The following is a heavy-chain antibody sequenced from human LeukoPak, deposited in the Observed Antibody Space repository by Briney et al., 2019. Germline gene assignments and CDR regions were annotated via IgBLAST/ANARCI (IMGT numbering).Heavy chain of an antibody. CDR2: ISSSSSYI. Sequence: GGSLRLSCAASGFTFNTHNINWVRQAPGKGLEWVSSISSSSSYIYYAESVRGRFTISRDNAKNSLYLQMDSLRAEDTAVYYCARGDRSGGPYGMDVWGQGATVTVSS. CDR3: ARGDRSGGPYGMDV. CDR1: GFTFNTHN. V-gene: IGHV3-21*01. D-gene: IGHD5-12*01. J-gene: IGHJ6*02.